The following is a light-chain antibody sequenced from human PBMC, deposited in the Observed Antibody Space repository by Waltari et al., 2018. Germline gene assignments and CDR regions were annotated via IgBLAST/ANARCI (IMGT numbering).Light chain of an antibody. V-gene: IGLV2-8*01. CDR2: EVS. J-gene: IGLJ3*02. Sequence: QSALTQPPSASGSPGQSVTISCTATSSAVGPYNYVSWYQQHPGKAPKLMIYEVSKRPSGVPDRFSGSKSGNTASLTVSGLQAEDEADYYCSSYAGSNNFKVFGGGTKLTVL. CDR1: SSAVGPYNY. CDR3: SSYAGSNNFKV.